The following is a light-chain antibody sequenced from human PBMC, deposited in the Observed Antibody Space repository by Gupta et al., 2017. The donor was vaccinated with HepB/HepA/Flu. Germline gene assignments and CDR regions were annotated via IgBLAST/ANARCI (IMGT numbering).Light chain of an antibody. CDR1: QSVSSY. J-gene: IGKJ5*01. Sequence: ESVFTQSPATLSLSPGERATLSCRASQSVSSYLAWYQQKPGQATRLLIYDASNRATGIPARFSGSESGTDFTLTISSLEPEDFAVYYCQQRSIFGQGTRLEIK. CDR2: DAS. CDR3: QQRSI. V-gene: IGKV3-11*01.